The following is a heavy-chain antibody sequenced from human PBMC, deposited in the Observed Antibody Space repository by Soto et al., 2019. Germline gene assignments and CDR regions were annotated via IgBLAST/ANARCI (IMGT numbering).Heavy chain of an antibody. V-gene: IGHV3-21*01. J-gene: IGHJ4*02. CDR2: ISISSSYI. Sequence: TWGSLRLSCAVSGFTFISYSISCFGHSPLKWLEWVSSISISSSYIYYADSVKGRFTISRDNAKNSLYLQMNSLRAEDTAVYYCARAAYYDILTSYYYFPYWGQGTLVTVSS. CDR1: GFTFISYS. D-gene: IGHD3-9*01. CDR3: ARAAYYDILTSYYYFPY.